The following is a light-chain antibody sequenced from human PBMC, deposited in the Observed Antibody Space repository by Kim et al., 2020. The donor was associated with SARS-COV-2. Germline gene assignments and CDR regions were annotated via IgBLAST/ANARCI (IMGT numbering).Light chain of an antibody. CDR3: QKYYSTPHT. CDR2: CAS. J-gene: IGKJ2*01. V-gene: IGKV4-1*01. Sequence: DIVMTQSPDSLAVSLGERATLNCKSSQNLLYSSNNKNYLVWFQQKPGQPPKLLIYCASTRESGVPDRFSGSGSGTDFTLAISSLQAEDVAVYYCQKYYSTPHTFGQGTKLEI. CDR1: QNLLYSSNNKNY.